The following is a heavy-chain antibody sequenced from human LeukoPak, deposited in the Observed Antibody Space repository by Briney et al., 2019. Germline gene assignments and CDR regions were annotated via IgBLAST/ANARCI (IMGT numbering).Heavy chain of an antibody. V-gene: IGHV4-39*01. CDR1: GGSISSSSYY. CDR2: IYYSGST. Sequence: PSETLSLTCTVSGGSISSSSYYWGWIRQPPGKGLEWIGSIYYSGSTYYNPSLKSRVTISVDTSKNQFSLKLSSVTAADTAVYYCARFSSSSSYFDYWGQRTLVTVSS. CDR3: ARFSSSSSYFDY. D-gene: IGHD6-13*01. J-gene: IGHJ4*02.